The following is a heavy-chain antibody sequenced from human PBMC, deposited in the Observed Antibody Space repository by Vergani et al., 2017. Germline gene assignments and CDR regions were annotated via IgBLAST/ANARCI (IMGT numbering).Heavy chain of an antibody. J-gene: IGHJ6*03. CDR3: ARAVGCSSNSCYRAYYYYMDV. CDR1: GGSFSGYY. V-gene: IGHV4-34*01. Sequence: QVQLQQWGAGLLKPSETLSLTCAVYGGSFSGYYWSWIRQPLGKGLEWIGEINHSGSTNYNPSLKSRVTISVDTSKNQFSLKLSSVTAADTAVYYCARAVGCSSNSCYRAYYYYMDVLGKGTTVTVSS. D-gene: IGHD2-2*02. CDR2: INHSGST.